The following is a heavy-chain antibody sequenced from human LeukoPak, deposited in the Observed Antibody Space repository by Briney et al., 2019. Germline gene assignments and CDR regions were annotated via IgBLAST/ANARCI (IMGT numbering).Heavy chain of an antibody. CDR2: IYSDGGT. CDR1: GFTVSAKY. D-gene: IGHD3-22*01. CDR3: ARDWLAGNPYHAFDL. J-gene: IGHJ3*01. V-gene: IGHV3-66*02. Sequence: GGSLRLSCAASGFTVSAKYMSWVRQGPGKGLDWISSIYSDGGTNYADSVKGRFTISRDNSKNTLYLQMNSLRPEDTAVYYCARDWLAGNPYHAFDLWGKGTMVTVSS.